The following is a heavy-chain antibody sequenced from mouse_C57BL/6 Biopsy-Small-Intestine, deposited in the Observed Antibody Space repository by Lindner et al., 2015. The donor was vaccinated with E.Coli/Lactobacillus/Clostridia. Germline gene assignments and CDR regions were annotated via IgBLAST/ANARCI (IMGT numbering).Heavy chain of an antibody. D-gene: IGHD3-2*01. CDR2: IYPGSGNT. CDR3: ARRTALAASLDY. J-gene: IGHJ4*01. CDR1: GYTFTSYG. V-gene: IGHV1-81*01. Sequence: VQLQESGTELARPGASVKVSCKASGYTFTSYGISWVKQRTGQGLEWIGEIYPGSGNTYYNEKFKDKATLTADKSSSTVYMEFRSLTSADSAVIFCARRTALAASLDYWGQGTSVTVSS.